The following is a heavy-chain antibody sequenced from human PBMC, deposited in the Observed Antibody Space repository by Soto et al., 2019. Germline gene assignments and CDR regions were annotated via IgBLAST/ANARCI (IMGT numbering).Heavy chain of an antibody. V-gene: IGHV3-23*01. D-gene: IGHD2-2*02. CDR1: GFTFSSYA. J-gene: IGHJ3*02. Sequence: EVQLLESGGGLVQPGGSLRLSCAASGFTFSSYAMSWVRQPPGKGLEWVPAISGSGGSTYYADSVKGRFTTSRDNSKNTLYLQMNSLRAEDTAVYYCAKDLQGRYCSSTSCYTDAFDIWGQGTMVTVSS. CDR2: ISGSGGST. CDR3: AKDLQGRYCSSTSCYTDAFDI.